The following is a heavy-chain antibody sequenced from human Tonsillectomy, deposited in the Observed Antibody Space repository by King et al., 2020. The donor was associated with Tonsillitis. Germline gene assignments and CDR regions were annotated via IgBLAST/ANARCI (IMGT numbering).Heavy chain of an antibody. J-gene: IGHJ4*02. Sequence: QVQLQESGPGLVKPSQTLSLTCTVSGGSISSGDYYWSWIRQPPGKGLEWIGYIYYSGSTYYNPSLKSRVTISVDTSKNQFSLKLSSVTAADTAVYYCARDLCGGDCYIGWYYFDYWGQGTLVTVSS. D-gene: IGHD2-21*02. CDR3: ARDLCGGDCYIGWYYFDY. V-gene: IGHV4-30-4*01. CDR1: GGSISSGDYY. CDR2: IYYSGST.